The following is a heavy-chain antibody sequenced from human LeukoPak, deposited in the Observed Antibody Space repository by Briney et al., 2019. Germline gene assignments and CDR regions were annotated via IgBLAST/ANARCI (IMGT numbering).Heavy chain of an antibody. Sequence: GGSLRLSCVASGFTFSSYWMHWVRQAPEKGLVWVSRINNDGSTTTYADSVKGRFTISRDNAKNTLYLQMNSLRAEDTAVYYCTRDTRGTIGTTTLDYWGQGTLVTVSS. CDR1: GFTFSSYW. V-gene: IGHV3-74*01. CDR2: INNDGSTT. CDR3: TRDTRGTIGTTTLDY. J-gene: IGHJ4*02. D-gene: IGHD1-1*01.